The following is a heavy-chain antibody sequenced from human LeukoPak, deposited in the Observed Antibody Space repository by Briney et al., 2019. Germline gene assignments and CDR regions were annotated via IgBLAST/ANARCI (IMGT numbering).Heavy chain of an antibody. CDR3: ARGLCGGDCYDY. Sequence: GGSLRLSCVASGFTFSGYDMNWVRQAPGKGLEWVSSISSSSSYMYYADSVKGRFTITRDNAKNSLYLQMNSLRAEDTAVYYCARGLCGGDCYDYWGQGNLVTVSS. D-gene: IGHD2-21*01. CDR1: GFTFSGYD. J-gene: IGHJ4*02. CDR2: ISSSSSYM. V-gene: IGHV3-21*01.